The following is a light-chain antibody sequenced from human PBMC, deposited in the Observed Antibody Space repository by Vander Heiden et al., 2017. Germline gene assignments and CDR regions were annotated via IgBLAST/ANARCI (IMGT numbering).Light chain of an antibody. CDR2: DVS. CDR3: CSHAGTSVV. Sequence: HSALTQPRSVSGSPGQSVAISCTGTSADVGGYNYVSWYQQHPGKAPKLMISDVSNRPSGVPDRFSGSKSGNTASLTISGLQAEDEADYFCCSHAGTSVVFGGGTKLTVL. CDR1: SADVGGYNY. J-gene: IGLJ2*01. V-gene: IGLV2-11*01.